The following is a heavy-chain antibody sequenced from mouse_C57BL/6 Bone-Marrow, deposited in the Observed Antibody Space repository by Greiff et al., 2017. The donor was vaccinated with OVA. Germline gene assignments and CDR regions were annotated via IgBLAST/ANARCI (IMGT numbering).Heavy chain of an antibody. Sequence: VQLKESGPELVKPGASVQISCKASGYLFTGSFMNWVKQSHGKCLEWIGRINPYNGDTFYNQKFKGKATLTVDKSSSTAHMELLSLTSEDFAVYYCARSNYRNYVDYFDYWGQGTTLTVSS. CDR3: ARSNYRNYVDYFDY. CDR1: GYLFTGSF. J-gene: IGHJ2*01. V-gene: IGHV1-37*01. D-gene: IGHD2-1*01. CDR2: INPYNGDT.